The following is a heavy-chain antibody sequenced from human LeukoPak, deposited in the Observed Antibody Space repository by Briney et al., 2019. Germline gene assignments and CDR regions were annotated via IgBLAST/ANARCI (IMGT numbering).Heavy chain of an antibody. J-gene: IGHJ4*02. Sequence: GGSLRLSCAASGFTFSNYAMGWVRQAPGKGLEWVSAISGSGGSTYYADSVKGRFTISRDNSKNTLYLQMNSLRAEDTAVYYCAKDSSGWYPDPSDCWGQGTLVTVSS. CDR1: GFTFSNYA. CDR2: ISGSGGST. CDR3: AKDSSGWYPDPSDC. V-gene: IGHV3-23*01. D-gene: IGHD6-19*01.